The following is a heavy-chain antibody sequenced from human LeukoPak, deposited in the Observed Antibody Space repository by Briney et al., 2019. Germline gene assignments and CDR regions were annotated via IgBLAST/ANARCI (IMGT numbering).Heavy chain of an antibody. CDR3: ARSIPYGTTRYGRSDY. V-gene: IGHV3-7*03. Sequence: PGGSLTLSCAASGFTFSSYWMSWVRQAPGKGLEWVANIKQDGSEKYYVDSVKGRFTISRDNAKNSLYLQMNSLRAEDTAIYYCARSIPYGTTRYGRSDYWGQGTLVTVSS. J-gene: IGHJ4*02. CDR2: IKQDGSEK. CDR1: GFTFSSYW. D-gene: IGHD2-21*01.